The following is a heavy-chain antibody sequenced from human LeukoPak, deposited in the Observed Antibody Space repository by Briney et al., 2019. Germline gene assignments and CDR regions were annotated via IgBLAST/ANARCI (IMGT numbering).Heavy chain of an antibody. J-gene: IGHJ4*02. D-gene: IGHD2-15*01. Sequence: GGSLRLSCAASGFTFSSYGMHWVRQAPGKGLEWVAFIRYDGSNKYYADSVKGRFTISRDNSKNSLYLQMNSLRDEDTAVYYCVYCSGGSCYYTVRGWTYWGQGTLVTVSS. CDR1: GFTFSSYG. V-gene: IGHV3-30*02. CDR2: IRYDGSNK. CDR3: VYCSGGSCYYTVRGWTY.